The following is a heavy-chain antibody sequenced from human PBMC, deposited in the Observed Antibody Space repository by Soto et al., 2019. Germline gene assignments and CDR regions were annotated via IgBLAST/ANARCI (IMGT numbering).Heavy chain of an antibody. CDR2: ISSTGVTT. Sequence: PGGSLRLSCAASGFNFRNYEMNWVRQAPGKGLEWVAYISSTGVTTYYAESVEGRFTISRDNAKSSLFLQMNNLRAEDTAVYYCASLGRHGWGQGTTVTVSS. J-gene: IGHJ6*02. D-gene: IGHD3-16*01. CDR1: GFNFRNYE. V-gene: IGHV3-48*03. CDR3: ASLGRHG.